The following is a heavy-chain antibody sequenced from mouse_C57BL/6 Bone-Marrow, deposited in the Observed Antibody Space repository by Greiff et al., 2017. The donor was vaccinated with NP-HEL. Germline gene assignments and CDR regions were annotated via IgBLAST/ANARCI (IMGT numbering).Heavy chain of an antibody. Sequence: QVQLLQSGAELVRPGSSVKLSCKASGYTFTSYWMHWVKQRPIQGLEWIGNIDPSDSDTHYNQNFKVKATLTVDKSSSTAYWQLSRQTAEDYAVYYCAREGFAYWGPGTLVTVSA. CDR1: GYTFTSYW. V-gene: IGHV1-52*01. CDR3: AREGFAY. CDR2: IDPSDSDT. J-gene: IGHJ3*01.